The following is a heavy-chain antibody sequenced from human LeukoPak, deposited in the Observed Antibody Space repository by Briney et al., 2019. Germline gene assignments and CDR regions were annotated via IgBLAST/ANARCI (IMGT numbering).Heavy chain of an antibody. D-gene: IGHD5-12*01. CDR2: INSDGSST. CDR1: GFTFSSYW. V-gene: IGHV3-74*01. J-gene: IGHJ6*03. Sequence: GGSLRLSCAASGFTFSSYWMHWVRQAPGKGLVWVSRINSDGSSTSYADSVKGRFTISRGNAKNTLYLQMNSLRAEDTTVYYCVSGYDNYYYYYYMDVWGKGTTVTVSS. CDR3: VSGYDNYYYYYYMDV.